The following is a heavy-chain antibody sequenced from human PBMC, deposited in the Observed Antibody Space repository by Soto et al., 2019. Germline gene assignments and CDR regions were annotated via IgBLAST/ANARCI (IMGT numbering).Heavy chain of an antibody. Sequence: GGSLRLSCAASGFTFSSYAMSWVRQAPGKGLEWVSAISGSGGSTYYADSVKGRFTISRDNSKNTLYLQMNSLRAEDTAVYYCAKGVIVVVPAAPDYFDYWGQGTLVTVSS. CDR1: GFTFSSYA. CDR2: ISGSGGST. D-gene: IGHD2-2*01. CDR3: AKGVIVVVPAAPDYFDY. J-gene: IGHJ4*02. V-gene: IGHV3-23*01.